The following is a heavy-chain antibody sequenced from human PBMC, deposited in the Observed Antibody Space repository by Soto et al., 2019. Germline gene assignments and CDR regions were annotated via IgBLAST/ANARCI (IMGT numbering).Heavy chain of an antibody. D-gene: IGHD3-16*02. J-gene: IGHJ4*02. CDR1: GGSISSSNW. V-gene: IGHV4-4*02. Sequence: SETLSLTCAVSGGSISSSNWWSWVRQPPGKGLEWIGDIYHSGSTNYNPSLKSRVTISVDTSKNQFSLKLSSVTAADTAVYYCARHLRYSFDYWGQGTLVTVSS. CDR3: ARHLRYSFDY. CDR2: IYHSGST.